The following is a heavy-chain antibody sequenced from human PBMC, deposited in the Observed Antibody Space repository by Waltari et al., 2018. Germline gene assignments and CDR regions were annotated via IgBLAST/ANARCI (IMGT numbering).Heavy chain of an antibody. Sequence: QVQLQESGPGLVKPSQTLSLTCTVSGGSISRGSYYWSWIRQPAGKGLEWIGRIYTSGSTNYNPSLKSRVTISVDTSKNQFSLKLSSVTAADTAVYYCARDYYGSGSYQYWGQGTLVTVSS. CDR2: IYTSGST. V-gene: IGHV4-61*02. J-gene: IGHJ4*02. D-gene: IGHD3-10*01. CDR3: ARDYYGSGSYQY. CDR1: GGSISRGSYY.